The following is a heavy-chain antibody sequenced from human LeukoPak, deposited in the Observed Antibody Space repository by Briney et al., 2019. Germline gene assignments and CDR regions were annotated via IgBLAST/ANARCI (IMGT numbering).Heavy chain of an antibody. J-gene: IGHJ6*03. V-gene: IGHV3-21*01. CDR1: GFTFSSYS. CDR2: ISSSTSYI. D-gene: IGHD2-21*02. Sequence: PGGSLRLSCAASGFTFSSYSMNWVRQAPGNGLEWVSSISSSTSYIYYADSVKGRFTISRDNAKNSLYLQMNSLRAEDTAVYYCARDSAYCGGDCYSSRYYYYYYMDVWGKGTTVTVSS. CDR3: ARDSAYCGGDCYSSRYYYYYYMDV.